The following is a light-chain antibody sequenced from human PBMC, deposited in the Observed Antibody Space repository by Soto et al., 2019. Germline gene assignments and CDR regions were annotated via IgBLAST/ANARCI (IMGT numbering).Light chain of an antibody. V-gene: IGKV3-15*01. J-gene: IGKJ1*01. CDR3: QQRSNWPT. CDR1: RSVASN. Sequence: EVVMTQSPATLSVSPGERATLSCRASRSVASNLAWYQHKPGQGPRLLLYGASTRASGIPARFSGSGSGTEFTLTISSLQPEDFAVYYCQQRSNWPTFGQGTKVEIK. CDR2: GAS.